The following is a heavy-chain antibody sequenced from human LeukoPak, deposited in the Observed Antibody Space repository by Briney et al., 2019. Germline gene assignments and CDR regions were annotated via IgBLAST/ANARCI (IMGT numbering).Heavy chain of an antibody. J-gene: IGHJ4*02. CDR3: AKDLDYGGNGPFDY. CDR1: GFTFDDYA. V-gene: IGHV3-9*03. CDR2: ISWNSGSI. Sequence: PGGSLRLSCAASGFTFDDYAMHWVRQAPGKGLEWVAGISWNSGSIGYADSVKGRFTISRDNAKNSLYLQMNSLRAEDMALYYCAKDLDYGGNGPFDYWGQGTLVTVSS. D-gene: IGHD4-23*01.